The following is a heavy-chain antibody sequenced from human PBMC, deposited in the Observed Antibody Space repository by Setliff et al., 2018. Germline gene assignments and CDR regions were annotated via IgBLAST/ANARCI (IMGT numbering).Heavy chain of an antibody. J-gene: IGHJ2*01. V-gene: IGHV4-39*07. CDR1: GASISSGSYY. Sequence: SETLSLTCTVSGASISSGSYYWGWIRQPPGKGLEWIANVYYSGSTYYNPSLESRVTMSVDTSKSQFSLNLYSVTAADTAVYYCARTSTGRYFDLWGRGTLITVSS. D-gene: IGHD2-2*01. CDR2: VYYSGST. CDR3: ARTSTGRYFDL.